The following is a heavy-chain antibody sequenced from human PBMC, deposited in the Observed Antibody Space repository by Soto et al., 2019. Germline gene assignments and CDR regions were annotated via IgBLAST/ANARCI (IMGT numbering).Heavy chain of an antibody. CDR1: GLSLSTSGEA. J-gene: IGHJ5*02. CDR2: VYWDDDK. Sequence: QITLKESGPTLVKPTQTLTLTCTFSGLSLSTSGEAVGWIRQPPGEALEWLALVYWDDDKRYNPTLKTRLTITKDPSKNQVVLALTNMDPVDTATYYCAHYVSSSPAGWFDPWGQGILVTVSS. D-gene: IGHD3-10*02. V-gene: IGHV2-5*02. CDR3: AHYVSSSPAGWFDP.